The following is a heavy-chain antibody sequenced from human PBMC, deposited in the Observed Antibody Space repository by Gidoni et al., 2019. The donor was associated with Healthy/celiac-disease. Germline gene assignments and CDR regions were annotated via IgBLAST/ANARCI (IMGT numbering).Heavy chain of an antibody. V-gene: IGHV3-23*01. CDR1: GFTFSSYA. D-gene: IGHD3-16*02. J-gene: IGHJ6*03. Sequence: EVQLLESGGGLVQPGGSLRLSCAASGFTFSSYAMSWVRQAPGKGLEWVSAISGSGGSTYYADSVKGRFTISRDNSKNTLYLQMNSLRAEDTAVYYCANGLSAPYYYYYMDVWGKGTTVTVSS. CDR2: ISGSGGST. CDR3: ANGLSAPYYYYYMDV.